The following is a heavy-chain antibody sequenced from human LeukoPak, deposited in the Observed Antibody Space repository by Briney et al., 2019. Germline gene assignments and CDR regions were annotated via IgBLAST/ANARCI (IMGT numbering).Heavy chain of an antibody. J-gene: IGHJ6*02. CDR1: GHSFTTYW. CDR2: IYPGDSDT. Sequence: GESLKISCKGSGHSFTTYWIGWVRQMPGKGLEWMGIIYPGDSDTRYSPSFQGQVTISADKSTSTAYPQWGSLKASDTAMYYCTRGGYCSSTSCPYYYYGMDVWGQGTTVTVSS. D-gene: IGHD2-2*01. CDR3: TRGGYCSSTSCPYYYYGMDV. V-gene: IGHV5-51*01.